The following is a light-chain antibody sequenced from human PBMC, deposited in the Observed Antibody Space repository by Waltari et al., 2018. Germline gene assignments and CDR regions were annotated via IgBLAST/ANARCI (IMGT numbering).Light chain of an antibody. Sequence: DVQMTQSPSSLSASIGDRVTITCRASQNVDTYLNCYQQKPGKAPQLLIYGAANLQSGVPSRFSGSGYGTHFTLTISSLRPEDFASYYCQQSYSLPPWTFGQGTKVEIK. J-gene: IGKJ1*01. CDR2: GAA. CDR3: QQSYSLPPWT. V-gene: IGKV1-39*01. CDR1: QNVDTY.